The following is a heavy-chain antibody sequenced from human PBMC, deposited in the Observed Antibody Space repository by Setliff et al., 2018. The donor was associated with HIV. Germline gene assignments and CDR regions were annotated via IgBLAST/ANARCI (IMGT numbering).Heavy chain of an antibody. CDR2: MNSDGTST. J-gene: IGHJ4*02. Sequence: GGSLRLSCAASGLTFSPYWRHWVRQAPGKGLVWVSRMNSDGTSTTYADSVKGRFTISRDNAKNTLYLQMNSLRAEDTAVYYCARDLSYYYDRSSATFDYWGQGTLVTVSS. CDR1: GLTFSPYW. V-gene: IGHV3-74*03. CDR3: ARDLSYYYDRSSATFDY. D-gene: IGHD3-22*01.